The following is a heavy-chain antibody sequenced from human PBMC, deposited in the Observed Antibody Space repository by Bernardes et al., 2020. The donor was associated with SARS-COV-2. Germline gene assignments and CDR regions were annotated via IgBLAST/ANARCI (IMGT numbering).Heavy chain of an antibody. CDR2: IGTAGDP. J-gene: IGHJ3*02. Sequence: WGSLRLSCGASGFAFSEFDMHWVRLVPGRGLEWVSTIGTAGDPYYPGSVKGRFTISRENAKNSLYLQMNSLRTGDTAVYYCAREGEVVGAFDIWGQGTVVTVSS. D-gene: IGHD3-16*01. V-gene: IGHV3-13*05. CDR1: GFAFSEFD. CDR3: AREGEVVGAFDI.